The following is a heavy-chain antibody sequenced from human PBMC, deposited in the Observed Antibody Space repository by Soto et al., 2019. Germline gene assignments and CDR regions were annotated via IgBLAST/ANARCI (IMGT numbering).Heavy chain of an antibody. CDR2: IIPIFGTA. D-gene: IGHD3-3*01. CDR1: GGTFSSYA. J-gene: IGHJ4*02. Sequence: SVKVSCKASGGTFSSYAISWVRQAPGQGLEWMGGIIPIFGTANYAQKFQGRVTITADESTSTAYMELSSLRSEDTAVYYCATRPEAGRLYDFWSGYQSYYFDYWGQGTLVTVSS. V-gene: IGHV1-69*13. CDR3: ATRPEAGRLYDFWSGYQSYYFDY.